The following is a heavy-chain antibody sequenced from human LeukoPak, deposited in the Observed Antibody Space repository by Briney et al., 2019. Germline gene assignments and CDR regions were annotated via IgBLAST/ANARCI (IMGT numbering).Heavy chain of an antibody. V-gene: IGHV1-24*01. CDR1: GYTLTELS. CDR3: ARTIFGRYYDSSGPGRYAFDI. Sequence: GPVKVSCKVSGYTLTELSMHWVRQAPGKGLEWMGGFDPEDGETSYAQKFQGRVTITADESTSTAYMELSSLRSEDTAVYYCARTIFGRYYDSSGPGRYAFDIWGQGTMVTVSS. CDR2: FDPEDGET. D-gene: IGHD3-22*01. J-gene: IGHJ3*02.